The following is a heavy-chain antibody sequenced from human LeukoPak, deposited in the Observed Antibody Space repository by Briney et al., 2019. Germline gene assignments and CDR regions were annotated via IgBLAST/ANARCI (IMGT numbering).Heavy chain of an antibody. CDR3: ARLFDSSGSFDP. CDR2: IYYSGST. D-gene: IGHD3-22*01. Sequence: TSETLSLTCTVSGGSISSSSYYWGWIRQPPGKGLEWIGSIYYSGSTYYNPSLKSRVTISVDTSKNQFSLKLSSVTAADTAVYYCARLFDSSGSFDPWGQGTLVTVSS. J-gene: IGHJ5*02. CDR1: GGSISSSSYY. V-gene: IGHV4-39*01.